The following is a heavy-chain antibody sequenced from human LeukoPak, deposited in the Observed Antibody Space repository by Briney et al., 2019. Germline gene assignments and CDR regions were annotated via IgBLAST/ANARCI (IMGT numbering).Heavy chain of an antibody. D-gene: IGHD3-22*01. CDR3: AIMHPYYDGSGYWVQ. J-gene: IGHJ4*02. CDR1: GFTFSSYA. Sequence: GESLRLSCAASGFTFSSYAMSWVRQAPGKGLEWVSGISTSGGSTSYADSVKGRFTISRENPRNTLYMEMNSLRAEDTAVYYCAIMHPYYDGSGYWVQWGQGTLVTVSS. V-gene: IGHV3-23*01. CDR2: ISTSGGST.